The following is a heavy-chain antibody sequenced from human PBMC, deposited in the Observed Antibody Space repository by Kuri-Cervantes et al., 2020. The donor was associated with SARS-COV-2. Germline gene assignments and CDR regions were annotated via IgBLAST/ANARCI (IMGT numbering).Heavy chain of an antibody. V-gene: IGHV1-2*02. CDR1: GGTFSSYA. Sequence: ASVKVSCKASGGTFSSYAISWVRQAPGQGLEWMGWINPNSGGTNYAQKFQGRVTMTRDTSISTAYMELSRPRSDDTAVYYCASFRSAFDIWGQGTMVTVSS. J-gene: IGHJ3*02. CDR2: INPNSGGT. CDR3: ASFRSAFDI.